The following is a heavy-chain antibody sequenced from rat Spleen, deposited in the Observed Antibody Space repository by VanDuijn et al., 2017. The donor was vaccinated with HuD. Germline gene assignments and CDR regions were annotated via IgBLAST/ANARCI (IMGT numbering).Heavy chain of an antibody. CDR2: ISYDGSKT. V-gene: IGHV5-29*01. Sequence: EVQLVESGGDLVQPGRSLKLSCAASGFTFSNFGMAWVRPAPTKGLEWVATISYDGSKTYYRDSVKGRFSISRDNAKSSLYLQMDSLRSEDTATYYCTRDRILRSTGFDYWGQGVMVTVSS. CDR3: TRDRILRSTGFDY. D-gene: IGHD1-6*01. J-gene: IGHJ2*01. CDR1: GFTFSNFG.